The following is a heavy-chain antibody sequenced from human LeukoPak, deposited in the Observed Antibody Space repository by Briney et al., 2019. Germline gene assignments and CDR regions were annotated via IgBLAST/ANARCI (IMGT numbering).Heavy chain of an antibody. CDR2: INHSGST. V-gene: IGHV4-34*01. D-gene: IGHD5-18*01. J-gene: IGHJ4*02. CDR1: GGSFSGYY. CDR3: ARGMDTAMVTAGYYFDY. Sequence: SETLSLTCAVYGGSFSGYYWSWIRQPPGKGLEWIGEINHSGSTNYNPSLKSRVTISVDTSKNQFSLKLSSVTAADTAVYYCARGMDTAMVTAGYYFDYWGQGTLVTVSS.